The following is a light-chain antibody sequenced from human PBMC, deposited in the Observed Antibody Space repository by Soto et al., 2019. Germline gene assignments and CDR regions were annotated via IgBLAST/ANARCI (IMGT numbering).Light chain of an antibody. CDR2: DVS. CDR3: SSYTSSTTYV. CDR1: SSDVGGYKY. J-gene: IGLJ1*01. Sequence: QPVLTQPASVSGSPGQSITISCTGTSSDVGGYKYVSWYQHHPGKGPKLMLYDVSNRPSGVSNRFSGSKSGNTASLTISGLQAEDEADYYCSSYTSSTTYVFGTGTKVTVL. V-gene: IGLV2-14*01.